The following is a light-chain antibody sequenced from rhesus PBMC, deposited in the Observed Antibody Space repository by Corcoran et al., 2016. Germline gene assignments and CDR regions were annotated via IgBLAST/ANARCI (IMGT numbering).Light chain of an antibody. CDR3: QQHNSHPLT. J-gene: IGKJ4*01. Sequence: DIQMTQSPSSLSASVGDRVTITCRASQTISSYLAWYQQKPGKVPKLLIYAASNLESGVPSRFSGSGSMTDFTLTISSLQPEDFATYYCQQHNSHPLTFGGGTKVEIE. CDR1: QTISSY. CDR2: AAS. V-gene: IGKV1-44*03.